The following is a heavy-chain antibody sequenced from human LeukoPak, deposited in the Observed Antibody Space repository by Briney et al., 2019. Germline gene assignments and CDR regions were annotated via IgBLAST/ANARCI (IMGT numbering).Heavy chain of an antibody. CDR2: INHSGST. D-gene: IGHD4-17*01. Sequence: SETLSLTCAVYVGSFSGYDWSWIRQPPGKGLEWIGEINHSGSTNYNPSLKSRVTISVDTSKNQFSLKLSSVTAADTAVYYCASGQGDYGDYAWGQGTLVTVSS. CDR3: ASGQGDYGDYA. J-gene: IGHJ5*02. V-gene: IGHV4-34*01. CDR1: VGSFSGYD.